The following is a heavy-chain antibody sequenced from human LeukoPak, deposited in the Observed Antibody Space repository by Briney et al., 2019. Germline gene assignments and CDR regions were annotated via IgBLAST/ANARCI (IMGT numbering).Heavy chain of an antibody. J-gene: IGHJ4*02. V-gene: IGHV4-31*03. Sequence: PSETLSLTCTVSGGSISSGGYYWSWIRQHPGKGLEWIGYIYYSGSTYYNPSLKSRVTISVDTSKNQSSLKLSSVTAAATAVYYCARGGRYFAWLPPAYWGQGTLVTVSS. CDR2: IYYSGST. D-gene: IGHD3-9*01. CDR3: ARGGRYFAWLPPAY. CDR1: GGSISSGGYY.